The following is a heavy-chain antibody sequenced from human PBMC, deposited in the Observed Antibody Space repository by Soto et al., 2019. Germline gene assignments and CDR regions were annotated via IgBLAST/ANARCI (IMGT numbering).Heavy chain of an antibody. Sequence: EVQLVESGGGLVKPGGSLRLSCAASGFTFSSYSMNWVRQAPGKGLEWVSSISSSSSYIYYADSVKGRFTISRDNAQNSLYLQMNSLRAEDTAVYYCAREVSKYRGYDFDYWGQGTLVNVSS. CDR1: GFTFSSYS. CDR2: ISSSSSYI. V-gene: IGHV3-21*01. J-gene: IGHJ4*02. CDR3: AREVSKYRGYDFDY. D-gene: IGHD5-12*01.